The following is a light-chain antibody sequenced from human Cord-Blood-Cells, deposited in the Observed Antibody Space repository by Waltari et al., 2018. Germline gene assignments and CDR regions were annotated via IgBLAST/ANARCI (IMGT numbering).Light chain of an antibody. Sequence: DIQMTMSTSSLSASVGDRVTITCRASQSISSYLNWYQQKPGKAPKLLIYAASSLQSGVPSRFSGSGSGTDFTLTISSLQPEDFATYYCQQSYSTPYTFGQGTKLEIK. V-gene: IGKV1-39*01. CDR1: QSISSY. CDR3: QQSYSTPYT. CDR2: AAS. J-gene: IGKJ2*01.